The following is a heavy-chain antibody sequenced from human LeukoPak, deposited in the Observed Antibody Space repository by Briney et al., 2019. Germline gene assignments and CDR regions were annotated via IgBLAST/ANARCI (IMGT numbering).Heavy chain of an antibody. CDR2: IYYTGTT. CDR1: GGSLNSGTYY. J-gene: IGHJ4*02. V-gene: IGHV4-39*01. D-gene: IGHD6-13*01. CDR3: ARRLPASSNWDFDH. Sequence: SETLSLTCTVSGGSLNSGTYYWGWIRQPPGKGLEWIGSIYYTGTTYYNPFIKRRVTISVDTSKNQFSLKLSSVTAADTAVYYCARRLPASSNWDFDHWGQGTLVTVSS.